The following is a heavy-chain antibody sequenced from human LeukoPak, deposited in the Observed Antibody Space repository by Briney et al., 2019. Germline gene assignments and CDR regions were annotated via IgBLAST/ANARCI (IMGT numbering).Heavy chain of an antibody. D-gene: IGHD3-10*01. V-gene: IGHV3-30*18. Sequence: GGSLRLSCAASGFTFSSYGMHWVRQAPGKGLEWVAVISYDGSNKYYTDSVNGRFTISRDNSKNALFLQMNSLRAEDTAVYYCAKEGYYGSGSFPDYWGQGTLVTVSS. CDR2: ISYDGSNK. J-gene: IGHJ4*02. CDR1: GFTFSSYG. CDR3: AKEGYYGSGSFPDY.